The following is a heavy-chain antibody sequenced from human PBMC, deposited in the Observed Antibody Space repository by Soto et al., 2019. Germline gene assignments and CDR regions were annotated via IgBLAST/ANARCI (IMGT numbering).Heavy chain of an antibody. CDR3: ARYPDCHLKYSGYDYFDY. Sequence: SETLSLTCTVSGGSISSYYWSWIRQPPGKGLEWIGYIYYSGSTNYNPSLKSRVTISVDTSKNQFSLKLSSVTAADTAVYYCARYPDCHLKYSGYDYFDYWGQGTLVTVSS. V-gene: IGHV4-59*08. J-gene: IGHJ4*02. CDR2: IYYSGST. D-gene: IGHD5-12*01. CDR1: GGSISSYY.